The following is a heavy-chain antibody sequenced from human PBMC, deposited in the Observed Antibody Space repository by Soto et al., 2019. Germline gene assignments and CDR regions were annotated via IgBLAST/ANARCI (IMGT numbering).Heavy chain of an antibody. CDR1: GDRFTSTY. CDR3: ARDQSYNDIYWWLDT. D-gene: IGHD3-22*01. Sequence: ASVKVSCKASGDRFTSTYMHWVRQAPGQGLEWMGVIDPNGGRRIYSEKFQGRVTLSRDTSTATDYMQLSSLRSEDTAMYYCARDQSYNDIYWWLDTWGLG. J-gene: IGHJ5*02. CDR2: IDPNGGRR. V-gene: IGHV1-46*01.